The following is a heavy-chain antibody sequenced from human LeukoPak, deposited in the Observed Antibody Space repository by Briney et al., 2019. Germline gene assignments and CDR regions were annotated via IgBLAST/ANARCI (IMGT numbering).Heavy chain of an antibody. J-gene: IGHJ4*02. CDR2: INPRYGST. CDR1: GYTFSNYH. Sequence: ASVKISCMASGYTFSNYHIHWVRQAPGQGIEWMGIINPRYGSTTYAQNFQGRVTMTRDMSTSTVYMELSSLRSEDTAVYYCAREEARDGSTGYYFDYWGQGTLLTVSS. D-gene: IGHD5-24*01. CDR3: AREEARDGSTGYYFDY. V-gene: IGHV1-46*01.